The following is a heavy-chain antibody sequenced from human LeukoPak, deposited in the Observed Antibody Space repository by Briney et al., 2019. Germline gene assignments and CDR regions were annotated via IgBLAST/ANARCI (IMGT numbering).Heavy chain of an antibody. J-gene: IGHJ4*02. CDR3: ASPLSYGDHVGPDF. Sequence: PGGSLRLSCAASGFTFSDYYMSWIRQAPGKGLEWVSYISSSSSYTNYADSVKGRFTISRDNAKNSLYLQMNSLRAEDTAVYYCASPLSYGDHVGPDFWGQRTLVTVSS. D-gene: IGHD4-17*01. CDR2: ISSSSSYT. V-gene: IGHV3-11*03. CDR1: GFTFSDYY.